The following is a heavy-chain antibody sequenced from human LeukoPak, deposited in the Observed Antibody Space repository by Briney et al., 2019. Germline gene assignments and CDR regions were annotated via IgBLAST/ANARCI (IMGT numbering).Heavy chain of an antibody. V-gene: IGHV4-59*11. CDR3: ARDLVTVTKGFDI. J-gene: IGHJ3*02. Sequence: SETLSLTCAVSGDSFSIHYWTWSRQPPGRGLEWIGYISYIGTTNYNPSLKSRVTISIDPSKNQFSLKLSSVTTADTAVYYCARDLVTVTKGFDIWGLGTMVSVSS. D-gene: IGHD4-17*01. CDR2: ISYIGTT. CDR1: GDSFSIHY.